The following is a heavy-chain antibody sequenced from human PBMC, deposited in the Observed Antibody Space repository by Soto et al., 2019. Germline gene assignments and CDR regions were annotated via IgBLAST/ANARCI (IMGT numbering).Heavy chain of an antibody. D-gene: IGHD3-10*01. CDR1: GFTFSDYY. V-gene: IGHV3-11*01. Sequence: QVQLVESGGGLVKPGGSLRLSCAASGFTFSDYYMSWIRQAPGKGLEWVSYISSSGSSIYYAESVKGRFTISRDNAKNSLYLQMNSLRAEDTAVYYCARVRYSDPGSSINWFDPWGQGTLVTVSS. CDR2: ISSSGSSI. J-gene: IGHJ5*02. CDR3: ARVRYSDPGSSINWFDP.